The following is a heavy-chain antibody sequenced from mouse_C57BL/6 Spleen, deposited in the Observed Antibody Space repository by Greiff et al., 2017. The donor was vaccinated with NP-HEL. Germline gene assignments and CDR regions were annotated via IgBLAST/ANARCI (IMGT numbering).Heavy chain of an antibody. CDR2: ISDGGSYT. CDR1: GFTFSSYA. J-gene: IGHJ4*01. Sequence: EVKLVESGGGLVKPGGSLKLSCAASGFTFSSYAMSWVRQTPEKRLEWVATISDGGSYTYYPDNVKGRFTISRDNAKNNLYLQMSHLKSADTAMFYCERVFYYYGMSYARDTGVQETSAPV. CDR3: ERVFYYYGMSYARDT. V-gene: IGHV5-4*03. D-gene: IGHD1-1*01.